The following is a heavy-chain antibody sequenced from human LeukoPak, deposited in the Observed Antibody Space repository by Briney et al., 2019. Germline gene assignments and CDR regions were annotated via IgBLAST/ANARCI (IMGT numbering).Heavy chain of an antibody. V-gene: IGHV1-2*02. CDR2: INPNSGGT. CDR3: ARSPSPYYDFWSGYYVGGAFDI. J-gene: IGHJ3*02. D-gene: IGHD3-3*01. CDR1: GYTFTGYY. Sequence: GASVKVSCKASGYTFTGYYMHWVRQAPGQGLEWMGWINPNSGGTNYAQKFQGRVTMTRDTSISTAYMELSRLRSDDTAVYYWARSPSPYYDFWSGYYVGGAFDIWGQGTMVTVSS.